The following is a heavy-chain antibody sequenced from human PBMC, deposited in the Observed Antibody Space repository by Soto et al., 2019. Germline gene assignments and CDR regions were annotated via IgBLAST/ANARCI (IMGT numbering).Heavy chain of an antibody. D-gene: IGHD4-4*01. CDR1: GLTVSSNY. CDR3: ARSTSDYSNFDS. Sequence: GGSLRLSCAASGLTVSSNYMSWVRQAPGKGLEWVSVIYSGGSKYYADSVKGRFTISRDNSKNTLYLQMNSLRAEVTAVYYCARSTSDYSNFDSWGQGTLVTVSS. V-gene: IGHV3-66*01. CDR2: IYSGGSK. J-gene: IGHJ4*02.